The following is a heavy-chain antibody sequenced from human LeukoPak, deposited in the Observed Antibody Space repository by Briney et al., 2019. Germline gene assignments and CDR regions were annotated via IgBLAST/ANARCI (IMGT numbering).Heavy chain of an antibody. CDR2: IYYSGST. J-gene: IGHJ1*01. V-gene: IGHV4-30-4*01. D-gene: IGHD6-19*01. CDR1: GGSISSGDYY. CDR3: AGPTAGIGSGWFQVPH. Sequence: PSQTLSLTCTVSGGSISSGDYYWSWIRQPPGKGLEWIGYIYYSGSTYYNPSLKSRVTISVDTSKNQFSLKLSSVTAADTAVYYCAGPTAGIGSGWFQVPHWGQGTLVTVSS.